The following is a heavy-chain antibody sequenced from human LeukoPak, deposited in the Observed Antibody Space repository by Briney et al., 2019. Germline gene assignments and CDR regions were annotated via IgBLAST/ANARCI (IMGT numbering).Heavy chain of an antibody. CDR1: GFTFSSYG. CDR3: ARVYTGSSWDYYYYMDV. D-gene: IGHD6-13*01. V-gene: IGHV4-38-2*01. Sequence: KTGGSLRLSCAASGFTFSSYGMHWVRQPPGKGLEWIGSISHTGSSYYNPSLKSRVTISVDTSKNQFSLRLSSVTAADTALYYCARVYTGSSWDYYYYMDVWGKGTTVTVSS. J-gene: IGHJ6*03. CDR2: ISHTGSS.